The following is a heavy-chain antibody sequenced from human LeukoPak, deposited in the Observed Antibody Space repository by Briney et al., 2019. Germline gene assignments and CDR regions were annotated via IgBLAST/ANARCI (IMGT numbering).Heavy chain of an antibody. D-gene: IGHD4-17*01. CDR1: GSTFSGSA. V-gene: IGHV3-73*01. J-gene: IGHJ4*02. CDR3: TRDYGVLFDY. Sequence: PGGSLRLSCAASGSTFSGSAIHWVRPASGKGLEWVGRIRSKANSYPTSSAASVKGRFTISRDDSKNTAYLQMNSLKTEDTAVYYCTRDYGVLFDYWGQGTLVTVSS. CDR2: IRSKANSYPT.